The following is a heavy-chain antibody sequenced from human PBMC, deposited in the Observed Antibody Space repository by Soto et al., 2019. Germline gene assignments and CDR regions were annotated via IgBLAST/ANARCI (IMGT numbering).Heavy chain of an antibody. D-gene: IGHD6-6*01. J-gene: IGHJ6*02. Sequence: ASVKVSCKASGYTFTSYAMHWVRQAPGQRLEWMGWINAGNGNTKYSQKFQGRVTITRDTSASTAYMELSSLRSEGTAVYYCARAPSSSAGPYYYYGMDVWGQGTTVTVSS. V-gene: IGHV1-3*01. CDR2: INAGNGNT. CDR1: GYTFTSYA. CDR3: ARAPSSSAGPYYYYGMDV.